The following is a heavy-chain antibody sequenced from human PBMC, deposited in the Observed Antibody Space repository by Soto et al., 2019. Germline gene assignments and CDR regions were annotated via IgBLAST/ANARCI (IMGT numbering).Heavy chain of an antibody. CDR2: INSDGSST. Sequence: PGGSLRLSCAASGFTFSSYWMHWVRQAPGKGLVWVSRINSDGSSTSYADSVKGRFTISRDNAKNTLYLQMNSLRAEDTAVYYCARALVRSTTAAPLYYYYYGMDVWGQGTTVTVSS. V-gene: IGHV3-74*01. J-gene: IGHJ6*02. D-gene: IGHD6-13*01. CDR3: ARALVRSTTAAPLYYYYYGMDV. CDR1: GFTFSSYW.